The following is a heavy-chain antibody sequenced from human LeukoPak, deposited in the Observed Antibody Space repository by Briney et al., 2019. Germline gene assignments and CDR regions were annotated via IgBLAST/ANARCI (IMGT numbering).Heavy chain of an antibody. CDR1: GFTFSTSA. V-gene: IGHV3-23*01. D-gene: IGHD2-15*01. CDR2: ISGSGGST. Sequence: GGSLRLSCAASGFTFSTSAMSWVRQAPGKGLEWVSTISGSGGSTYYADSVKGRFTISRDNSKNTLFLQMNSLRAEDTAMYYCANRDKFSWGQEPWSPSPQ. J-gene: IGHJ5*01. CDR3: ANRDKFS.